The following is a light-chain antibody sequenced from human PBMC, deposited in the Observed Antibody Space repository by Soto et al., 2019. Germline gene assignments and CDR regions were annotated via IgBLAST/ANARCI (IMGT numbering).Light chain of an antibody. CDR2: EAS. J-gene: IGKJ1*01. Sequence: DIQVTQSPSTLSASVGDRVTITCRASQGIRHYLAWYQQKPGKVPRLLIYEASNLQSGVPSRFRGGGSGTEFTLTISSLQPEDAATYYCQNFDSAPQTFGQGTKVDIK. V-gene: IGKV1-27*01. CDR1: QGIRHY. CDR3: QNFDSAPQT.